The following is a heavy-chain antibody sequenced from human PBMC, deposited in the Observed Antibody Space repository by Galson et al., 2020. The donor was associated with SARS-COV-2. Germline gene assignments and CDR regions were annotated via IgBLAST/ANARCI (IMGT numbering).Heavy chain of an antibody. J-gene: IGHJ6*03. V-gene: IGHV4-34*01. CDR1: GGSFSDYY. CDR2: INHSGST. CDR3: PRSRQDVTMIVVAITACYHYMDV. Sequence: SETLSLTCAVYGGSFSDYYWRWIRKPQGKGLEWIGEINHSGSTKSSPSLKSRVTIAVDTSKNQCTLKLTSMTAADTAFYYWPRSRQDVTMIVVAITACYHYMDVWSKGTTVTISS. D-gene: IGHD3-22*01.